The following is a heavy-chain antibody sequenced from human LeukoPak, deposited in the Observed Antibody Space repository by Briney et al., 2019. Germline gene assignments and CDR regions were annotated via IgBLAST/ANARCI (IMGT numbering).Heavy chain of an antibody. J-gene: IGHJ3*02. CDR2: IYYSGNT. CDR3: ARGPYKYDGSGAFDI. CDR1: GGSISSSAYY. V-gene: IGHV4-39*07. D-gene: IGHD3-22*01. Sequence: SETLSLTCSVSGGSISSSAYYWGWIRQPPGQGLEWIGSIYYSGNTYYNPSLKSPVTISIDTSKNQFSLKLSSVTAADTAVYYCARGPYKYDGSGAFDIWGQGTMVTVSS.